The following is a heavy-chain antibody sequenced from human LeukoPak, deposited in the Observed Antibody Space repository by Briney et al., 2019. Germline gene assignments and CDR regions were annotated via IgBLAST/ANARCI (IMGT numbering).Heavy chain of an antibody. CDR1: GGSISSYY. J-gene: IGHJ5*02. CDR3: ARGGGTIFGVVIIPADWFDP. CDR2: IYYSGST. V-gene: IGHV4-59*01. Sequence: PSETLSLTCTVSGGSISSYYWSWIRQPPGKGLEWIGYIYYSGSTNYNPSLKSRVTISVDTSKNQFSLKLSSVTAADTAVYYCARGGGTIFGVVIIPADWFDPWGQGTLVTVSS. D-gene: IGHD3-3*01.